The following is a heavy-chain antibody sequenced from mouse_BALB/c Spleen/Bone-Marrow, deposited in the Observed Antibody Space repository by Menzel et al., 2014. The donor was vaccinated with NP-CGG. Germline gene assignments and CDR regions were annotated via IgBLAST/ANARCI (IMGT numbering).Heavy chain of an antibody. J-gene: IGHJ4*01. CDR3: ARGVVYYYAMDY. CDR2: IDPSDSYS. CDR1: GYTFTNYW. V-gene: IGHV1-69*02. Sequence: VKLMESGAKLVKPGASVKLSCKASGYTFTNYWMHWVKQRPGQGLEWIGEIDPSDSYSNYNQNFKGKATLTVDKSSSTAYMQLTSLTSEDSAVYYCARGVVYYYAMDYWGQGTSVTVSS.